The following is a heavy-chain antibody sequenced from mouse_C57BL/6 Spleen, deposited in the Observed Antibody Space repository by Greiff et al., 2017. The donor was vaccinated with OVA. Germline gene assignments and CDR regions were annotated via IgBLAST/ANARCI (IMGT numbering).Heavy chain of an antibody. CDR3: SRYDGYLDWYFDV. Sequence: VQLKESGPGLVKPSQSLSLTCSVTGYSITSGYYWNWIRQFPGNKLEWMGYISYDGSNNYNPSLKNRISITRDKSKNQFFLKLNSVTTEDTATYYCSRYDGYLDWYFDVWGTGTTVTVSS. J-gene: IGHJ1*03. D-gene: IGHD2-3*01. CDR1: GYSITSGYY. CDR2: ISYDGSN. V-gene: IGHV3-6*01.